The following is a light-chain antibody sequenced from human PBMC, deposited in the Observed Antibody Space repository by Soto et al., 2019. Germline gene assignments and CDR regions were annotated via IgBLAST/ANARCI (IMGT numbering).Light chain of an antibody. Sequence: DFQMTQYPSSLSASVGDRVIITCRASQGISAYLAWYQQKPGKVPKLLIYAASTLQSGVPSRFRGSGSGTKLTITISSLQPEDVATYYCQRYNSASYTFGQGNKLEIK. CDR1: QGISAY. CDR3: QRYNSASYT. CDR2: AAS. V-gene: IGKV1-27*01. J-gene: IGKJ2*01.